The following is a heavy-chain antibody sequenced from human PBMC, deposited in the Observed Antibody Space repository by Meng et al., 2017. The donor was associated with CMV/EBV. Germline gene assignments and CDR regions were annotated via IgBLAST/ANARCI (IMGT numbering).Heavy chain of an antibody. D-gene: IGHD3-3*01. CDR2: ISYDGSNK. Sequence: GGSLRLSCAASGFTFSSYAMHWVRQAPGKGLEWVAVISYDGSNKYYADSVKGRFTISRDNSKNTLYLQMNSLRAEDTAVYYCARDLDPYYDFWSGYYYYYGMDVWGQGTTVTVSS. CDR3: ARDLDPYYDFWSGYYYYYGMDV. V-gene: IGHV3-30*04. CDR1: GFTFSSYA. J-gene: IGHJ6*02.